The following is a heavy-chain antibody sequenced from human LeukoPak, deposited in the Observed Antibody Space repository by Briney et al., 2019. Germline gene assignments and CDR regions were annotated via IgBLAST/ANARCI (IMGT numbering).Heavy chain of an antibody. J-gene: IGHJ4*02. CDR2: IYYSGNT. D-gene: IGHD2-15*01. Sequence: TSETLSLTCSVSGASISSYSWSWIRQPPGKGLEWLGYIYYSGNTNYNPSLKSRVTISVDTSNNEVSLNLNSVTAADTAVYYCARFVGSGLDYWGQGTMLTVSS. V-gene: IGHV4-59*01. CDR3: ARFVGSGLDY. CDR1: GASISSYS.